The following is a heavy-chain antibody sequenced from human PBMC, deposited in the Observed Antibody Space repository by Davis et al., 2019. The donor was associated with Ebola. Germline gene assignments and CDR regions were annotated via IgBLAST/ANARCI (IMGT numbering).Heavy chain of an antibody. CDR1: GYTFTSYG. J-gene: IGHJ3*01. D-gene: IGHD6-19*01. CDR2: ISAYNGNT. V-gene: IGHV1-18*04. CDR3: ARDRGRAVAGLDAFDV. Sequence: ASVKVSCKASGYTFTSYGISWVRQAPGQGLEWMGWISAYNGNTNYAQKLQGRVTMTTDTSTSTAYMELRSLRSDDTAVYYCARDRGRAVAGLDAFDVWGQGTMVTVSS.